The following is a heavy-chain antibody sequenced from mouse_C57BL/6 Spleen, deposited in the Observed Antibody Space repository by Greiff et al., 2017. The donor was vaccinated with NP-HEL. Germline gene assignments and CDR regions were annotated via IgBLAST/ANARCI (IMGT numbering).Heavy chain of an antibody. J-gene: IGHJ3*01. Sequence: EVNLVESGGGLVKPGGSLKLSCAASGFTFSSYAMSWVRQTPEKRLEWVATISDGGSYTYYPDNVKGRFTISRDNAKNNLYLQMSHLKSEDTAMYYGARERLRPAWFAYWGQGTLVTVSA. D-gene: IGHD2-4*01. CDR2: ISDGGSYT. CDR3: ARERLRPAWFAY. V-gene: IGHV5-4*01. CDR1: GFTFSSYA.